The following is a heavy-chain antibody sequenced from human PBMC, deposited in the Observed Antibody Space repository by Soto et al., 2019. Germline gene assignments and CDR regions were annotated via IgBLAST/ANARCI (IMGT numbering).Heavy chain of an antibody. Sequence: EVQLVESGGGLVQPGRSLRLSCAASGFTFDNCGMHWVRQAPGKGLEWVAGISWDSSTIGYADSVKGRFIISRDDAKNSLYLQMDSPRGEDTALYYCVQGRYPTMATPLDHWGQGTQVIVSS. CDR3: VQGRYPTMATPLDH. CDR2: ISWDSSTI. J-gene: IGHJ4*02. V-gene: IGHV3-9*01. CDR1: GFTFDNCG. D-gene: IGHD2-15*01.